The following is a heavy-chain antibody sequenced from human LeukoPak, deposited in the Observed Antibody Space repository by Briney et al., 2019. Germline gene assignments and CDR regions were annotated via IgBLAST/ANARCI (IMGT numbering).Heavy chain of an antibody. CDR2: FDPEDGET. V-gene: IGHV1-24*01. D-gene: IGHD2-2*01. CDR1: GYTLTELS. Sequence: ASVKVSCKVSGYTLTELSMHWVRQAPGKGLEWMGGFDPEDGETIYAQKFQGRVTMTTDTSTSTAYMELRSLRSDDTAVYYCARGGYQLLLYAGFDYWGQGTLVTVSS. J-gene: IGHJ4*02. CDR3: ARGGYQLLLYAGFDY.